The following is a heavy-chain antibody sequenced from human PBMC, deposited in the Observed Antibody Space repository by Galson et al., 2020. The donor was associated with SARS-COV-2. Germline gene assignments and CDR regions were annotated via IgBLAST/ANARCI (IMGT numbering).Heavy chain of an antibody. CDR2: INAGNGNT. V-gene: IGHV1-3*01. J-gene: IGHJ6*03. D-gene: IGHD3-3*01. Sequence: ASVKVSCKASGYTFTSYAMHWVRQDPGQRLAWMGWINAGNGNTKYSQKFQGRVTITRDTSASTAYMELSSLRSEDTAVYYCAREGRRLRFLEWAHLIKEDYYYMDGWGKGTTVTVSS. CDR3: AREGRRLRFLEWAHLIKEDYYYMDG. CDR1: GYTFTSYA.